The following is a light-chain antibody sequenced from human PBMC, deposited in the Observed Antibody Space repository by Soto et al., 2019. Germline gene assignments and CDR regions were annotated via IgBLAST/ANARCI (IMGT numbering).Light chain of an antibody. CDR1: QSVSSSY. CDR3: QQYGSSPLT. V-gene: IGKV3-20*01. J-gene: IGKJ4*01. Sequence: EIVLTQSPGTLSLSPGERATLSCRGSQSVSSSYLAWYQQKPGQAPRLLIYGASNRATGIPDRFSGSGSGTDFTLTISRLEPEDFAVYYCQQYGSSPLTFGGGTKVEIK. CDR2: GAS.